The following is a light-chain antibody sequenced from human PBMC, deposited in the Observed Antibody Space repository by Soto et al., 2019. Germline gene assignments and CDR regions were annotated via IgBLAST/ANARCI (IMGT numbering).Light chain of an antibody. CDR2: DAS. J-gene: IGKJ3*01. V-gene: IGKV1-27*01. CDR3: QKYDSAPFT. Sequence: DIQMTHSPSSLSASVGDRVTITCRASQGIRNFLAWYQQRPGKAPKLLIYDASTLQSGVPSRFSGSGSGTDFTLSISSQQPEDVATYYCQKYDSAPFTFGPETKVEIK. CDR1: QGIRNF.